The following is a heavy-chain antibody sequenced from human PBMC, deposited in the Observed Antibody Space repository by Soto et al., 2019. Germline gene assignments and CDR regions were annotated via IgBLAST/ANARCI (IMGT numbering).Heavy chain of an antibody. CDR2: INPNGGGT. J-gene: IGHJ6*03. V-gene: IGHV1-2*04. CDR3: ARESGGATATLDYYYFYMDV. CDR1: GDSFNDYY. D-gene: IGHD5-12*01. Sequence: QVQLVQSGAEVRKPGASVTVSCRSSGDSFNDYYIHWVRQAPGQGFEWMGWINPNGGGTKYAQKFQGWVSMTRDTSIRTVYMQRSRLRSADTAVYYCARESGGATATLDYYYFYMDVWGTGTTVTVSS.